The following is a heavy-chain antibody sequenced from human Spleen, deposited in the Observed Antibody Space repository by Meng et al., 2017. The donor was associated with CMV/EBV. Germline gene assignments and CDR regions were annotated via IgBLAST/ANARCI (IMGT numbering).Heavy chain of an antibody. CDR2: SKSKTDGGTT. Sequence: VQLVGCGGGLVKPVVSLGIVWATSGFLCSNARMSCVREAPGKGLEWVGRSKSKTDGGTTDSAAPVKGRFTISKDDSKNTLYLQMNSLKTEDTAVYYCTTDPASAHDYWGQGTLVTVSS. J-gene: IGHJ4*02. CDR3: TTDPASAHDY. V-gene: IGHV3-15*01. CDR1: GFLCSNAR.